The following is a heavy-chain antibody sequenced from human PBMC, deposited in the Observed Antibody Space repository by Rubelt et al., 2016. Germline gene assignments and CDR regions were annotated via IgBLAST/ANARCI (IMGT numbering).Heavy chain of an antibody. CDR3: ASSPNWSVDY. J-gene: IGHJ4*02. Sequence: QVQLQESGPGLVKPSETLSLTCTVSGGSISSYYWSWIRQPPGKGLEWIGYIYYSGSTNYNPSLKSRVTISVDTSKNQFSLKLSSVTAADTAVYYCASSPNWSVDYWGQGTLVTVSS. D-gene: IGHD3-3*01. V-gene: IGHV4-59*12. CDR2: IYYSGST. CDR1: GGSISSYY.